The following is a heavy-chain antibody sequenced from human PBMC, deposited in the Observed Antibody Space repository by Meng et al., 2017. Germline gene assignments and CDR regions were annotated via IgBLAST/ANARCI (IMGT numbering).Heavy chain of an antibody. CDR3: ERGPPLQIVVVVAAKPFDY. V-gene: IGHV4-34*01. CDR2: INHSGST. Sequence: SQTLSLTCSVYCGSFSGYYWSWIRQPPGKGLEWIGEINHSGSTNYNPSLKSRVTISVDTSKNQFSLKLSSVTAADTDVYYCERGPPLQIVVVVAAKPFDYWGQGTLVTVSS. D-gene: IGHD2-15*01. CDR1: CGSFSGYY. J-gene: IGHJ4*02.